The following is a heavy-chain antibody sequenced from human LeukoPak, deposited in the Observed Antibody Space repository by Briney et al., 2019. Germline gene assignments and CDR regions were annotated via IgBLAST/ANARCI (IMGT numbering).Heavy chain of an antibody. CDR2: ISFDGSNK. J-gene: IGHJ5*02. V-gene: IGHV3-30-3*01. CDR3: AREELGSSLGFDP. CDR1: GFTFSSYT. Sequence: GRSLRLSCAASGFTFSSYTIHWVRQPPGKGLEWVSVISFDGSNKYYADSVKGRFTISRDNSKNTLYLQMNSLRAEDTAVYYCAREELGSSLGFDPWGQGTLVTVSS. D-gene: IGHD3-16*01.